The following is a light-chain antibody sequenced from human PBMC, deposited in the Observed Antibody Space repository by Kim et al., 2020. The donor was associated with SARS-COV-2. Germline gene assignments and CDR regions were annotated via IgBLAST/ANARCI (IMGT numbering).Light chain of an antibody. J-gene: IGLJ1*01. CDR2: GNN. V-gene: IGLV1-40*01. Sequence: VTISCPGSSSNIGAGYDVHWYQQLPGTAPKLLIYGNNNRPSGVPDRFSGSKSGTSASLAITGLQAEDEADYYCQSYDNSLSGYVFGTGTKVTVL. CDR3: QSYDNSLSGYV. CDR1: SSNIGAGYD.